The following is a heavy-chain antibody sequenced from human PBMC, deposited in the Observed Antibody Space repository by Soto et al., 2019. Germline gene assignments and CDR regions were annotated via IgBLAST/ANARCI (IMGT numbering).Heavy chain of an antibody. V-gene: IGHV4-31*03. CDR3: ARVSATGTRWIDP. CDR1: GGSINSGAYY. J-gene: IGHJ5*02. D-gene: IGHD6-13*01. Sequence: QVQLQESGPGLVKPSQTLSLTCSVSGGSINSGAYYWGWIRQHPGKGLEWIGYISYNGHTYSNPSLQSRVTIALDMSESQFSLKLTSVTAADTAVYFCARVSATGTRWIDPWGQGTLVTVSP. CDR2: ISYNGHT.